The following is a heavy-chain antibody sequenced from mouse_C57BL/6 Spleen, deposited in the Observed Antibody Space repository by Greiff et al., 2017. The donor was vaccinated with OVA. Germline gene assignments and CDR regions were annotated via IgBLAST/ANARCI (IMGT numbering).Heavy chain of an antibody. CDR3: ARKTTVYYYAMDY. CDR1: GFTFSDYG. V-gene: IGHV5-17*01. J-gene: IGHJ4*01. Sequence: EVKLQESGGGLVKPGGSLKLSCAASGFTFSDYGMHWVRQAPEKGLEWVAYISSGSSTIYYADTVKGRFTISRDNAKNTLFLQMTSLRSEDTAMYYCARKTTVYYYAMDYWGQGTSVTVSS. D-gene: IGHD1-1*01. CDR2: ISSGSSTI.